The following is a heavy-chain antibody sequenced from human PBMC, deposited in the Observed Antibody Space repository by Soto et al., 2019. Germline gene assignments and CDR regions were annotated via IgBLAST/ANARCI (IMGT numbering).Heavy chain of an antibody. D-gene: IGHD3-22*01. CDR1: GFTFSSYA. CDR2: ISGSGGST. CDR3: AKDRFYYDSSAYYYDAFDI. Sequence: GGSLRLSCAASGFTFSSYAMSWVRQAPGKGLDWVSVISGSGGSTYYADSVKGRFTISRDNSKNTLYLQMSSLRAEDTALYYCAKDRFYYDSSAYYYDAFDIWGQGTMVTVSS. J-gene: IGHJ3*02. V-gene: IGHV3-23*01.